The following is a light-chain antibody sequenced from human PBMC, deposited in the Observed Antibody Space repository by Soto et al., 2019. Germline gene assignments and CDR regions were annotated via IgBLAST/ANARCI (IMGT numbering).Light chain of an antibody. Sequence: DIQMTPSQSSLSASVGDRVTITCRASQSISSYVNWYQQKPGKAPKLLIYAASSLQSGVPSRFSGSGSGTDFTLTISSLQPEDFATYYCQQSYSTPITFGQGTRLDI. CDR1: QSISSY. V-gene: IGKV1-39*01. CDR2: AAS. J-gene: IGKJ5*01. CDR3: QQSYSTPIT.